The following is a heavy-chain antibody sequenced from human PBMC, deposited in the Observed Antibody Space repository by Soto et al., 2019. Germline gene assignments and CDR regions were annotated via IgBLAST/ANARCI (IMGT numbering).Heavy chain of an antibody. Sequence: ESGGGVVQPGRSLRLSCAASGFTFSSYGMHWVRQAPGKGLEWVAVIWYDGSNKYYADSVKGRFTISRDNSKNTLYLQMNSLRAEDTAVYYCARADWGYYFDYWGQGTLVTVSS. CDR1: GFTFSSYG. D-gene: IGHD7-27*01. CDR3: ARADWGYYFDY. V-gene: IGHV3-33*01. J-gene: IGHJ4*02. CDR2: IWYDGSNK.